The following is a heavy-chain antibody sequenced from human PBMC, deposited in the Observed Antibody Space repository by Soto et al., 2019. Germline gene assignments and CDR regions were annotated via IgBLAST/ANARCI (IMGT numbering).Heavy chain of an antibody. D-gene: IGHD1-26*01. CDR3: ARQKRVGATTSWFDP. Sequence: SETLSLTCTVSGGSISSYHWSWIRQPPGKGLEWIGYIYYSGSTKYNPSLKSRVTISVDTSNNQFSLKLNSATAADTAVYYCARQKRVGATTSWFDPWGQGTLVTVSS. J-gene: IGHJ5*02. CDR1: GGSISSYH. V-gene: IGHV4-59*01. CDR2: IYYSGST.